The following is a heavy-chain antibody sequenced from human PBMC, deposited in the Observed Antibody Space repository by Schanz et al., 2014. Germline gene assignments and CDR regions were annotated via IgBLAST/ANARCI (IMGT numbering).Heavy chain of an antibody. J-gene: IGHJ4*02. V-gene: IGHV1-46*01. CDR1: GFTFSSYS. Sequence: VQLVESGGGLVQPGGSLRLSCTASGFTFSSYSMNWVRQAPGQGLEWMGIVNPGGGSTSVAQRFQTRVTLTRDTSTGTAYLGLTRLRFEDTAVYYCARGSLAGYVALLMAANDYWGQGTLLTVSS. CDR2: VNPGGGST. D-gene: IGHD2-15*01. CDR3: ARGSLAGYVALLMAANDY.